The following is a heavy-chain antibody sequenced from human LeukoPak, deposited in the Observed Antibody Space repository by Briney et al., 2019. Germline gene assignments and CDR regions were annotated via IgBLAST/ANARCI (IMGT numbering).Heavy chain of an antibody. CDR3: ARANGITGTSFDY. D-gene: IGHD1-20*01. V-gene: IGHV4-30-4*08. J-gene: IGHJ4*02. Sequence: WVRQPPGKGLEWIGYIYYSGSTYYNPSLKSRVTISVDTSKNQFSLKLSSVTAADTAVYYCARANGITGTSFDYWGQGTLVTVSS. CDR2: IYYSGST.